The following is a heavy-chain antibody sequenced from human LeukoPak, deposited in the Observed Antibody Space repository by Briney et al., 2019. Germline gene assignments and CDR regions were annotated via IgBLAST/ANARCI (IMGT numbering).Heavy chain of an antibody. CDR1: GGSISSYF. J-gene: IGHJ4*02. V-gene: IGHV4-59*01. D-gene: IGHD5-18*01. CDR3: ARDGLLWGYSYGNFDY. Sequence: PSETLSLTCTVSGGSISSYFWSWVRQSPGKGLEWIGFMHHSGSANSNPSLKSRVTISMDTSKNQFSLKMSSVTAADTAVYYCARDGLLWGYSYGNFDYWGQGTLVTVSS. CDR2: MHHSGSA.